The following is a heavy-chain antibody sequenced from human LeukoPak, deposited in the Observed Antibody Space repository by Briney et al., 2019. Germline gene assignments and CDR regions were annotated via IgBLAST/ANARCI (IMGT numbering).Heavy chain of an antibody. V-gene: IGHV3-21*04. CDR1: GFTFSSYS. J-gene: IGHJ4*02. CDR2: ISSSSSYI. Sequence: GGSLRLSCAASGFTFSSYSMNWVRQAPGKGLEWVSSISSSSSYIYYADSVKGRFTISRDNAKNSLFLQMNSLRAEDTALYYCARDLGNSDDYWGQGTLVTVSS. CDR3: ARDLGNSDDY. D-gene: IGHD2/OR15-2a*01.